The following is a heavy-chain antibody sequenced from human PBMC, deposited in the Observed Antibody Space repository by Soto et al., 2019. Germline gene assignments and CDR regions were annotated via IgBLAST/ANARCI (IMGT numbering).Heavy chain of an antibody. D-gene: IGHD1-26*01. CDR1: GFIFSSYT. CDR2: ISGSGGST. CDR3: AKDTVAVGATVRWDY. Sequence: EVQLLESGGGLVQPGGSLRLSCAASGFIFSSYTMSWVRQAPGKGLEWVSSISGSGGSTWYADFVKGRFTSSRDNSENTLFLQINSLRAEDTAVYYCAKDTVAVGATVRWDYWGQGTLVTVSS. V-gene: IGHV3-23*01. J-gene: IGHJ4*02.